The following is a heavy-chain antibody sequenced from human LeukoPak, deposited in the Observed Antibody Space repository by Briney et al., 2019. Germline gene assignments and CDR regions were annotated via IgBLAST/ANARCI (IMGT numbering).Heavy chain of an antibody. CDR1: GGSISSGSYY. D-gene: IGHD6-13*01. Sequence: KASETLSLTCTVSGGSISSGSYYWSWIRQPAGKGLEWIGRIYTSGSTNYDPSLKSRVTISVDTSKNQFSLKLSSVTAADTAVYYCAVSIAAAGTFAGDYYYYYGMDVWGQGTTVTVS. J-gene: IGHJ6*02. CDR2: IYTSGST. CDR3: AVSIAAAGTFAGDYYYYYGMDV. V-gene: IGHV4-61*02.